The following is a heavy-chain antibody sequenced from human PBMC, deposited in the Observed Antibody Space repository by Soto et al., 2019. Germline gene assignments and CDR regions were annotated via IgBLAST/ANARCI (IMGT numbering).Heavy chain of an antibody. CDR1: GFTLGSHR. Sequence: DVQLVESGGGLVQPGGSLRVSCAASGFTLGSHRIHWVRQPPGKGLEWVSRIDTDGGGTSYADPVKGRFTISTDNAKNTVYLHINLLRAYHTAVYYCSTVFPLWGHGTLVTVSS. V-gene: IGHV3-74*01. CDR2: IDTDGGGT. CDR3: STVFPL. J-gene: IGHJ4*01.